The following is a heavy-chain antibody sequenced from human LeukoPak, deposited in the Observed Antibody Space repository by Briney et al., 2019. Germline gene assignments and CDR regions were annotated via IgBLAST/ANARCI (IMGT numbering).Heavy chain of an antibody. CDR1: GFTFSSYW. CDR3: ARGGYSSSWSLPTH. D-gene: IGHD6-13*01. CDR2: IKQDGSEK. Sequence: GSLRLSCAASGFTFSSYWMSWVRQAPGKGLEWVANIKQDGSEKYYVDSVKGRFTISRDNAKNSLYLQMNSLRAEDTAVYYCARGGYSSSWSLPTHWGQGTTVIVSS. V-gene: IGHV3-7*01. J-gene: IGHJ6*02.